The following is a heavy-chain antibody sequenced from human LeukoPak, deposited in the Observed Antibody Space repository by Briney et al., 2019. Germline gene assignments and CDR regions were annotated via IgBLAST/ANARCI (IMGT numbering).Heavy chain of an antibody. CDR2: IKQDGSEK. Sequence: GSLRLSCAASGFTFSSYSMNWVRQAPGKGLEWVANIKQDGSEKDYVDSVKGRFTISRDNAKNSLYLQMNSLRAEDTAVYYCARKEVFGVVIASDYYMDVWGKGTTVTVSS. J-gene: IGHJ6*03. CDR3: ARKEVFGVVIASDYYMDV. D-gene: IGHD3-3*01. V-gene: IGHV3-7*01. CDR1: GFTFSSYS.